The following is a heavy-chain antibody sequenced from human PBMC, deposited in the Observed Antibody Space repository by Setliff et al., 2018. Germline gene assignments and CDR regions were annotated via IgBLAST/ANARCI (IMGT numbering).Heavy chain of an antibody. Sequence: GESLRLSCVVSGFSFSRHWMSWVRQAPGKGLEWVADIKQDGSTKYYLDSVKGRFTISRDNVKRSLYLQMNGLRADDTGVYYCVRDDADNYDAFDNWGQGTLVTVSS. D-gene: IGHD3-22*01. J-gene: IGHJ3*02. CDR1: GFSFSRHW. V-gene: IGHV3-7*01. CDR2: IKQDGSTK. CDR3: VRDDADNYDAFDN.